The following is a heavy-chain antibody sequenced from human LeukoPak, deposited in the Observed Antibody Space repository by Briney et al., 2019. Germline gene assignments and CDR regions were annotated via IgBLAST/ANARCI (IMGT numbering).Heavy chain of an antibody. CDR3: ARAVSIVGLYYFDL. J-gene: IGHJ2*01. CDR2: MYQTGST. V-gene: IGHV4-30-2*01. D-gene: IGHD3-3*01. Sequence: WXWLRQXXXXGRXWLEDMYQTGSTDNDRSGKSRHTIALDGSKNQFSLEVTSVTAADTAVYYCARAVSIVGLYYFDLWGRGTLVTVSS.